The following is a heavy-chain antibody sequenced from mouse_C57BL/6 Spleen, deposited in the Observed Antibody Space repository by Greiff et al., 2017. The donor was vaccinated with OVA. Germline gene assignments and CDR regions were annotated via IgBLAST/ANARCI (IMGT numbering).Heavy chain of an antibody. J-gene: IGHJ4*01. CDR1: GFSLTSYG. CDR2: IWRGGST. Sequence: QVQLQQSGPGLVQPSQSLSISCTVSGFSLTSYGVHWVRQSPGKGLEWLGVIWRGGSTDYTTAFISRLSIIKDNSKSEVLVKMNSLQADDTAIYYCARRGCIYDGYCGYYAMDYWGQGTSVTVSS. D-gene: IGHD2-3*01. V-gene: IGHV2-2*01. CDR3: ARRGCIYDGYCGYYAMDY.